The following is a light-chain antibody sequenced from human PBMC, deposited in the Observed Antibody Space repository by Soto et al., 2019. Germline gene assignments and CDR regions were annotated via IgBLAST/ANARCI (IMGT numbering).Light chain of an antibody. CDR3: QQYKSFSLT. CDR2: KTS. Sequence: DIQMTQSPSTLSASVGDRVTITCRASQSINNCLAWYQQKPGKAPKLLIYKTSDLESGVPSRFSGSGSGTEFSLTLSSLQPDDFATYYCQQYKSFSLTFGGGTRVEVK. V-gene: IGKV1-5*03. CDR1: QSINNC. J-gene: IGKJ4*01.